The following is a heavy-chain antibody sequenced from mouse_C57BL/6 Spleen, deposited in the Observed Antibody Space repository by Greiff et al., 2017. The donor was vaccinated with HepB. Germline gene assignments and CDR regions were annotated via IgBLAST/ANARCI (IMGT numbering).Heavy chain of an antibody. V-gene: IGHV6-3*01. Sequence: VQLKESGGGLVQPGGSMKLSCVASGFTFSNYWMNWVRQSPEKGLEWVAQIRLKADNHATHYAVSAKGRFTISRDDSKSTVYLQMNNLRAEDTGIYYCTEGWSSYGGVYFDYWGQVTTLTVSS. D-gene: IGHD1-1*01. CDR1: GFTFSNYW. CDR3: TEGWSSYGGVYFDY. CDR2: IRLKADNHAT. J-gene: IGHJ2*01.